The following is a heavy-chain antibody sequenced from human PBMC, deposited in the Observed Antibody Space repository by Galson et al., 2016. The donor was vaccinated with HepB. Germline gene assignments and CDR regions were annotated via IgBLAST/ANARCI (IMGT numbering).Heavy chain of an antibody. CDR3: ARLDSVGSASRTKLAP. V-gene: IGHV5-51*01. CDR1: GYSFTKYW. Sequence: QSGAEVKKPGESLKISCKGSGYSFTKYWVGWVRQMPGKGLEWMGIIYPGDADTQYSPSFQGHVTISADKSISTAYLQWSSLKASDTAMYYCARLDSVGSASRTKLAPWGQGTLVIVSS. CDR2: IYPGDADT. J-gene: IGHJ5*02. D-gene: IGHD6-6*01.